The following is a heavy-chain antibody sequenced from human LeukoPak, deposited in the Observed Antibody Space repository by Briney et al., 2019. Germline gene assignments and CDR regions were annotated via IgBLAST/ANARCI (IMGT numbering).Heavy chain of an antibody. D-gene: IGHD6-19*01. J-gene: IGHJ4*02. CDR1: GYTFTGYY. CDR3: ARDHSSGWRPHFDY. V-gene: IGHV1-2*02. CDR2: INPNSGGT. Sequence: GASVKVSCKASGYTFTGYYMHWVRQAPGHGLEWMGWINPNSGGTNYAQKFQGRVTMTRDTSISTAYMELSRLRSDDTAVYYCARDHSSGWRPHFDYWGQGTLVTVSS.